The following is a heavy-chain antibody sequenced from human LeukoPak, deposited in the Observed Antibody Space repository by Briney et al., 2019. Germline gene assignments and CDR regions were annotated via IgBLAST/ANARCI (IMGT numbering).Heavy chain of an antibody. Sequence: GGSLRLSCAASGFTFSDYYMSWIRQAPGKGLEWVSYISSSGSTIYYADSVKGRFTISRDNAKNSLYLQMNSLRAEDTAAYYCAKDLRTTVFDYWGQGTLVTVSS. V-gene: IGHV3-11*01. CDR2: ISSSGSTI. CDR3: AKDLRTTVFDY. CDR1: GFTFSDYY. D-gene: IGHD4-17*01. J-gene: IGHJ4*02.